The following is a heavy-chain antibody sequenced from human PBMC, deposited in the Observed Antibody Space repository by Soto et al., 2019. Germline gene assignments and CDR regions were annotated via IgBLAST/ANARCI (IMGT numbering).Heavy chain of an antibody. J-gene: IGHJ6*02. CDR2: IISGGTRV. Sequence: PGGPLRLSSPASGFTFSNDRMNWVRQGPGKGLEWVSRIISGGTRVTYADSVKGRFTIARDNAKNTLYLEMHSLTAEDTAVYYCARERTSKGGMDVWGQGTTVTVSS. V-gene: IGHV3-74*01. CDR3: ARERTSKGGMDV. CDR1: GFTFSNDR.